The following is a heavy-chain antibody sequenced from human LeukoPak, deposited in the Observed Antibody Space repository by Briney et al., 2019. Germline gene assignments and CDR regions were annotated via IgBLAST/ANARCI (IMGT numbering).Heavy chain of an antibody. V-gene: IGHV3-9*01. CDR3: AKVTVTSDGYYFDY. Sequence: GGSLRLSCAASGFTFGDYAMHWVRQAPGKGLEWVSGISWNSGSIGYADSVKGRFTISRDNAKNSLYLQMNSLRAEDTALYYCAKVTVTSDGYYFDYWGQGTLVTVSS. D-gene: IGHD1-7*01. CDR1: GFTFGDYA. J-gene: IGHJ4*02. CDR2: ISWNSGSI.